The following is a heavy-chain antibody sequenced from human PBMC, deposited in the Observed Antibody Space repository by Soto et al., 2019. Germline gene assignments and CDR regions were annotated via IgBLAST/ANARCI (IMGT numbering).Heavy chain of an antibody. CDR2: ISSSSSYI. CDR3: ARVFTYYYDSSGYYFDY. Sequence: GGSLRLSCAASGFTFSSYSMNWVRQAPGKGLEWVSSISSSSSYIYYADSVKGRFTISRDNAKNSLYLQMNSRRAEDTAVYYCARVFTYYYDSSGYYFDYWGQGTLVTVSS. J-gene: IGHJ4*02. CDR1: GFTFSSYS. D-gene: IGHD3-22*01. V-gene: IGHV3-21*01.